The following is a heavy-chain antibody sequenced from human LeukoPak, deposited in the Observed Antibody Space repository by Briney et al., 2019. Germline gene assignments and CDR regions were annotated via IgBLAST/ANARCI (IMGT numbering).Heavy chain of an antibody. CDR2: IYYSGST. J-gene: IGHJ6*03. D-gene: IGHD3-10*01. V-gene: IGHV4-39*01. CDR3: ARRNYYGPGSSYYYYYMDV. Sequence: GSLRLSYAASGFTFSDYYMSWIRQAPGKGLEWIGSIYYSGSTYYNPSLKSRVTISVDTSKNQFSLKLSSVTAADTAVYYCARRNYYGPGSSYYYYYMDVWGKGTTVTISS. CDR1: GFTFSDYY.